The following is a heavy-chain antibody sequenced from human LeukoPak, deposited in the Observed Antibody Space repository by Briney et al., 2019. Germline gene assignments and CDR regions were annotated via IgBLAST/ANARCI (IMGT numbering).Heavy chain of an antibody. Sequence: SVKVSCKASGGTFSSYAISWVRQAPGQGLEWMGGIIPIFGTANYAQKFQGRVTITADKSTSTAYMEPSGLRSEDTAVYYCAVRSLLLDVIDYWGQGTLVTVSS. CDR2: IIPIFGTA. CDR3: AVRSLLLDVIDY. V-gene: IGHV1-69*06. CDR1: GGTFSSYA. J-gene: IGHJ4*02. D-gene: IGHD2-15*01.